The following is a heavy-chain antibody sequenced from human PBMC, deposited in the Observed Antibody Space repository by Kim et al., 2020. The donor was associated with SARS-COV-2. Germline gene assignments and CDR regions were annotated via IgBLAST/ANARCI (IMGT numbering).Heavy chain of an antibody. V-gene: IGHV1-24*01. CDR1: GYTLTELS. CDR2: FDPEDGET. CDR3: ATERGGDNGGLRFLEWWYFDL. Sequence: ASVKVSCKVSGYTLTELSMHWVRQAPGKGLEWMGGFDPEDGETIYAQKFQGRVTMTEDTSTDTAYMELSSLRSEDTAVYYCATERGGDNGGLRFLEWWYFDLWGRGTLVTVSS. J-gene: IGHJ2*01. D-gene: IGHD3-3*01.